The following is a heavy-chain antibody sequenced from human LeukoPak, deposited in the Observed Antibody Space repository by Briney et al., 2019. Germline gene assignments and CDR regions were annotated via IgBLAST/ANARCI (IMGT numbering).Heavy chain of an antibody. CDR2: INQDESKN. J-gene: IGHJ4*02. D-gene: IGHD4-17*01. CDR3: ARDTDGALDS. CDR1: GLTFGSSA. V-gene: IGHV3-7*01. Sequence: GGSLRLSCAASGLTFGSSAMSWVRQAPGKGPEWVANINQDESKNHHVDSVQGRFTISRDNAKRSLFLQMNSLRAEDTAVYYCARDTDGALDSWGQGTLVTVSS.